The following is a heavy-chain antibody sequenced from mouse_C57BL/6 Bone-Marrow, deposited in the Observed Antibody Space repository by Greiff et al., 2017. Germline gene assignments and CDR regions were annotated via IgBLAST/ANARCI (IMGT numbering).Heavy chain of an antibody. CDR1: GYTFTSYW. D-gene: IGHD2-5*01. V-gene: IGHV1-69*01. Sequence: VQLQQSGAELVMPGASVKLSCKASGYTFTSYWMHWVKQRPGQGLEWIGEIDPSDSYTNYNQKFKGKSTLTVDKSSSTAYMQLSSLTSEDSAVYYCARLVTTTKVYGMDYWGQGTSVTVSS. CDR2: IDPSDSYT. CDR3: ARLVTTTKVYGMDY. J-gene: IGHJ4*01.